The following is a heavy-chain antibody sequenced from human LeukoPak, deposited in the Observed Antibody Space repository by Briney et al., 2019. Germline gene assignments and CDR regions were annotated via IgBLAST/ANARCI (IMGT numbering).Heavy chain of an antibody. J-gene: IGHJ4*02. D-gene: IGHD6-6*01. CDR3: ARQEQLGTYYFDY. CDR2: IHYSGNT. Sequence: SETLSLTCTVSGGYIDSGDYYWGWIRQPPGKGLECIASIHYSGNTYFDPSLKSRVALSVDTSKNQFSLILSSVTAADTAVYFCARQEQLGTYYFDYWGQGTLVTVSS. CDR1: GGYIDSGDYY. V-gene: IGHV4-39*07.